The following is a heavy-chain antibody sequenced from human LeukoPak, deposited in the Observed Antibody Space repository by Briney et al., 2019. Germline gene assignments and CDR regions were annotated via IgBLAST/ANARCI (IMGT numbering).Heavy chain of an antibody. D-gene: IGHD6-13*01. V-gene: IGHV3-9*01. Sequence: PGRSLRLSCAASGFTFDDYAMHWVRQVPGKGLEWVSGISWNSGSKGYADSVKGRFTTSRDNAKNSLYLQMNSLRAEDTALYYCAKGYSSSGTDAFDIWGQGTMVTVSS. CDR1: GFTFDDYA. CDR3: AKGYSSSGTDAFDI. CDR2: ISWNSGSK. J-gene: IGHJ3*02.